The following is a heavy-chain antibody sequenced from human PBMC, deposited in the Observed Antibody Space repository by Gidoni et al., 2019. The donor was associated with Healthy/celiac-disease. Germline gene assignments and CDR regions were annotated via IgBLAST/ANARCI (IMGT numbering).Heavy chain of an antibody. J-gene: IGHJ6*02. V-gene: IGHV3-30*18. CDR1: GFTFSSYG. D-gene: IGHD3-22*01. CDR2: ISYDGSNK. CDR3: AKDKSYYYDSSGYYPVKYYYYYYGMDV. Sequence: QVQLVESGGGVVQPGRSLRLSCAASGFTFSSYGMHWVRPAPGQGLEWVAVISYDGSNKYYADSVKGRFTISRDNSKNTLYLQMNSLRAEDTAVYYCAKDKSYYYDSSGYYPVKYYYYYYGMDVWGQGTTVTVSS.